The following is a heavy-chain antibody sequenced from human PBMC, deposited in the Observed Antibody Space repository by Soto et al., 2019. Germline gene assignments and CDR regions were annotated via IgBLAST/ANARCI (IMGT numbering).Heavy chain of an antibody. V-gene: IGHV3-23*01. J-gene: IGHJ6*02. CDR2: ISGSGGST. D-gene: IGHD4-17*01. CDR3: ALSRRVTTVTYYYYYYGMDV. Sequence: PGGSLRLACAASGFTFSSYAMSWVRQAPGKGLEWVSAISGSGGSTYYADSVKGRFTISRDNSKNTLYLQMNSLRAEDTAVYYCALSRRVTTVTYYYYYYGMDVWGQGTTVTVSS. CDR1: GFTFSSYA.